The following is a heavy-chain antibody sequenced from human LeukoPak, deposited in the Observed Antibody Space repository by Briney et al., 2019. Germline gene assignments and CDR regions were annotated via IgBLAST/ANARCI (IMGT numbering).Heavy chain of an antibody. Sequence: ASETLSLTCAVYGGSFSGYYWSWISQPPGKGLEWIGEINHSGSTNYNPSLKSRVTISVDTSKNQFSLKLSSVTAADTAVYYCARGRWANYDFWSGHYYFDYWGQGTLVTVSS. J-gene: IGHJ4*02. CDR3: ARGRWANYDFWSGHYYFDY. CDR1: GGSFSGYY. D-gene: IGHD3-3*01. V-gene: IGHV4-34*01. CDR2: INHSGST.